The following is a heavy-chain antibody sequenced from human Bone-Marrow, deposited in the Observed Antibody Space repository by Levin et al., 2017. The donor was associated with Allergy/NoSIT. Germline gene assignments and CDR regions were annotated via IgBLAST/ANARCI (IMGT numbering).Heavy chain of an antibody. D-gene: IGHD3-16*01. V-gene: IGHV3-21*06. J-gene: IGHJ6*02. CDR2: ISSGSSHI. Sequence: GGSLRLSCAASGLSFSNYDMNWVRQAPGKGLEWVSSISSGSSHIDYADSVKGRFTISRDNAKNSLYLQMNSLRLEDTAVYFCTSWAMFYYDGSDFDYFYYGMDVWGQGTTVTVSS. CDR1: GLSFSNYD. CDR3: TSWAMFYYDGSDFDYFYYGMDV.